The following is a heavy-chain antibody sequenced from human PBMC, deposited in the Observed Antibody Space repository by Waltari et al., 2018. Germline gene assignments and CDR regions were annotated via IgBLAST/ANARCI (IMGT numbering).Heavy chain of an antibody. CDR2: INHSGST. CDR1: GGSFSGYY. J-gene: IGHJ4*02. D-gene: IGHD3-10*01. Sequence: QVQLQQWGAGLLKPSETLSLTCAVYGGSFSGYYWSWIRQPPGKGLEWIGEINHSGSTNYNPSLKSRVTISVDTSKNQCSLKLSSVTAADTAVYYCARGDYYGSGPSFDYWGQGTLVTVSS. CDR3: ARGDYYGSGPSFDY. V-gene: IGHV4-34*01.